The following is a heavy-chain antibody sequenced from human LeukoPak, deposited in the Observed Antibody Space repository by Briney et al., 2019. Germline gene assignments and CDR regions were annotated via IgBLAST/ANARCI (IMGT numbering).Heavy chain of an antibody. CDR1: GFTFSSNW. V-gene: IGHV3-74*01. J-gene: IGHJ4*02. D-gene: IGHD1-26*01. CDR2: INEDGSTT. CDR3: AKVLVGATTNWDFDY. Sequence: GGSLRLSCAASGFTFSSNWMHWVRQAPGKGLVWVSRINEDGSTTNYADSVKGRSTIFRDNAKNTLYLQMNSLRAEDTAVYYCAKVLVGATTNWDFDYWGQGTLVTVSS.